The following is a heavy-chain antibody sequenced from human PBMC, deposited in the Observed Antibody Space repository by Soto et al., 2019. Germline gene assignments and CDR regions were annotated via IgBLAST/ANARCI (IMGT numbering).Heavy chain of an antibody. J-gene: IGHJ4*02. CDR2: IGTAGAT. CDR1: GFTFSSYD. CDR3: ASDRALYGSGSYREFDS. Sequence: EVQLVESGGGLVQPGGSLRLSCAASGFTFSSYDMHWVRQATGKGLEWVSAIGTAGATYYPDSVKGRFTISRENAKGSLYLQMNSLRAVDTAVYYCASDRALYGSGSYREFDSWGQGTLVTVSS. D-gene: IGHD3-10*01. V-gene: IGHV3-13*01.